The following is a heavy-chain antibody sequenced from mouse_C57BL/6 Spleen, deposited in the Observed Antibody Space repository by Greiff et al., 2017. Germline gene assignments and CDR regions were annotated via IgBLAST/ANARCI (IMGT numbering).Heavy chain of an antibody. J-gene: IGHJ2*01. CDR2: IDPETGGT. CDR3: TRRLFIY. CDR1: GYTFTDYE. V-gene: IGHV1-15*01. D-gene: IGHD1-2*01. Sequence: VKLQESGAELVRPGASVTLSCKASGYTFTDYEMHWVKQTPVHGLEWIGAIDPETGGTAYNQKFKGKAILTADKSSSTAYMELRSLSSEDSAVYYCTRRLFIYWGQGTTLTVSS.